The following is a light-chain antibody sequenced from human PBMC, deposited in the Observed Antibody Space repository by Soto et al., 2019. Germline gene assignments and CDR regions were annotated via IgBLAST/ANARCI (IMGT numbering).Light chain of an antibody. CDR3: KSYDSSLSGSEV. J-gene: IGLJ2*01. CDR2: GNS. Sequence: SVLTQPPSVSGAPGQRVTISCTGSSSNIGAGYDVHWYQQLPGTAPKLLIYGNSNRPSGVPDRFSGSKSGTSASLAITGLQAEDEANYYCKSYDSSLSGSEVFGGGTKLTVL. CDR1: SSNIGAGYD. V-gene: IGLV1-40*01.